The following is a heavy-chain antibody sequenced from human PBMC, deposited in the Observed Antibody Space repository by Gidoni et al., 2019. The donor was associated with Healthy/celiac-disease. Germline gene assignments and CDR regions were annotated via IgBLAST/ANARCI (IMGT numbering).Heavy chain of an antibody. D-gene: IGHD2-21*02. CDR2: IRSKAYGGKT. Sequence: EVQLVESGGGLVQPGRSLRLSCTASGFTFGDYAMSWFRQAPGKGLEWVGFIRSKAYGGKTEYAASVKGRFTISRDDSKSIAYLQMNSLKTEDTAVYYCTREGPSYCGGDCSPDYWGQGTLVTVSS. J-gene: IGHJ4*02. CDR1: GFTFGDYA. CDR3: TREGPSYCGGDCSPDY. V-gene: IGHV3-49*03.